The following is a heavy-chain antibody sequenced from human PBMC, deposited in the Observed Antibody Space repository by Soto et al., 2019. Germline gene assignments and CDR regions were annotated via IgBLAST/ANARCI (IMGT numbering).Heavy chain of an antibody. CDR3: AKVSRYASAWYSWYFDL. V-gene: IGHV3-30*18. D-gene: IGHD6-13*01. CDR1: GFTFSTYG. Sequence: QVQLVESGGGVVQPGSSLRLSCAASGFTFSTYGMHWVRQAPGRGPVWVAVISYDGSNKYYEDSVEGRFTISRDNSKNTLYLQMDSLRAEDTAMYYCAKVSRYASAWYSWYFDLWGRGTQVTVSA. J-gene: IGHJ2*01. CDR2: ISYDGSNK.